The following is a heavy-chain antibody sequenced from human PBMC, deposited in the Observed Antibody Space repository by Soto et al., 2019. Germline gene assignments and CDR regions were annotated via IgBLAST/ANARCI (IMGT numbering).Heavy chain of an antibody. CDR3: ARSRAYYNDY. J-gene: IGHJ4*02. CDR1: GYTFTTSG. CDR2: ISTARGDT. Sequence: QVQLVQSGTEMKKPGASVKVSCKASGYTFTTSGITWVRQAPGQGPEYMGWISTARGDTNCAQEFRDRITMTTDTSTSTVYMELRTLTSDDTAVYYCARSRAYYNDYWGQGSLVTVSS. V-gene: IGHV1-18*01.